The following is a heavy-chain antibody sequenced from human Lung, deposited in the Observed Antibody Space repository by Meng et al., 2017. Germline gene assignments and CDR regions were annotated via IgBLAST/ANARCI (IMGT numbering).Heavy chain of an antibody. CDR2: INRDGKKP. D-gene: IGHD1-1*01. Sequence: EGELVESGGGLFPPGGSLRLSCGASGFTFTDHWMHWVRQGPGKGLVWVSRINRDGKKPTYADSVKGRFTISRDNAKNTLYLQMNNLRAEDTAFYYCTNDRLNHWGQGALVTVAS. CDR1: GFTFTDHW. CDR3: TNDRLNH. J-gene: IGHJ1*01. V-gene: IGHV3-74*01.